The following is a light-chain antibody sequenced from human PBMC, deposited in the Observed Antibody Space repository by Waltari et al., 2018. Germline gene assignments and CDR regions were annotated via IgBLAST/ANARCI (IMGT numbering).Light chain of an antibody. CDR1: QSVSRS. CDR3: QHYVRLPAT. Sequence: EMVSTPSPGPLSLSPGERATLSCRASQSVSRSLAWYQQKPGQAPKLLIYGASSRATGIPDRFTGSGSGTDFSLTISSLEPEDFAIYFCQHYVRLPATFGQGTKVEIK. CDR2: GAS. J-gene: IGKJ2*01. V-gene: IGKV3-20*01.